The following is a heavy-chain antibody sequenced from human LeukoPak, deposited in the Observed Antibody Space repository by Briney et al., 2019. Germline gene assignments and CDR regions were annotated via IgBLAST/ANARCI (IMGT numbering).Heavy chain of an antibody. CDR2: FSSSGTNT. V-gene: IGHV3-23*01. J-gene: IGHJ3*02. D-gene: IGHD2-2*01. CDR1: GFTFSIYV. Sequence: PGGSLRLSCAASGFTFSIYVVSWVRQAPGKGLEWVSVFSSSGTNTYYADSVKGRFTISRDNSKNTLYLQMNSLRAEDTAVYYCAKDSLPAAYHAFDIWGQGTMVTVSS. CDR3: AKDSLPAAYHAFDI.